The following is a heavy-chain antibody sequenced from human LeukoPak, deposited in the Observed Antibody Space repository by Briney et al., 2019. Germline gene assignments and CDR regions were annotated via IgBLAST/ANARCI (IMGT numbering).Heavy chain of an antibody. J-gene: IGHJ5*02. D-gene: IGHD2-2*01. CDR2: ISWNSGSI. CDR3: AKEVGGFDP. V-gene: IGHV3-9*01. CDR1: GFTFDDYA. Sequence: PGGSLRLSCAASGFTFDDYAMHWVRQAPGKGLEWVSGISWNSGSIGYADSVKGRFTISRDNAKNSLYLQMNSLRAEDTALYYCAKEVGGFDPWGQGTLVTVSS.